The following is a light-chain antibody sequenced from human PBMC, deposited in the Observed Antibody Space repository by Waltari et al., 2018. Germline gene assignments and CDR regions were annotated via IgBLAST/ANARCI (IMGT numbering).Light chain of an antibody. CDR3: CSDTSRSTYV. J-gene: IGLJ1*01. CDR2: DVN. V-gene: IGLV2-14*01. Sequence: QSALTQPASVSGFLRQWVTIPCAGSSSDIWPHNYVPWYQQHTVRAPKLIIYDVNKRPSGVSDRFSGSKSGNTASLSISGLHAEDEAEYYCCSDTSRSTYVFGTGTEVTVL. CDR1: SSDIWPHNY.